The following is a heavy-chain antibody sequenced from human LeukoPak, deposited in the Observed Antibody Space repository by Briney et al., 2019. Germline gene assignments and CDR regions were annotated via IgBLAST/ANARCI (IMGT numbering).Heavy chain of an antibody. CDR1: GFTFSTYA. D-gene: IGHD6-13*01. J-gene: IGHJ4*02. V-gene: IGHV3-30*02. CDR3: AKLYSSSWYYFDY. CDR2: IRYDGSNK. Sequence: PGGSLRLSCAASGFTFSTYAMHWVRQAPGKGLEWVAFIRYDGSNKYYADSVKGRFTISRDNSKNTLYLQMNSLRAEDTAVYYCAKLYSSSWYYFDYWGQGTLVTVSS.